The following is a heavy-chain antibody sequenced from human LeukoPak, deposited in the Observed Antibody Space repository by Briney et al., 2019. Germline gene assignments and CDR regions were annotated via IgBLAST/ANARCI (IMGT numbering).Heavy chain of an antibody. CDR2: ISTSGDTT. D-gene: IGHD2-2*01. CDR1: GFTFSGYA. J-gene: IGHJ4*02. V-gene: IGHV3-23*01. Sequence: GGSLRLSCVASGFTFSGYAMTWVRQAPGKGLEWVSCISTSGDTTYYADSVKGRFTISRDNSKNTLYLQMNSLRAEDTAVYYCAKESSYCSSTSCYAYFDYWGQGTLVTVSS. CDR3: AKESSYCSSTSCYAYFDY.